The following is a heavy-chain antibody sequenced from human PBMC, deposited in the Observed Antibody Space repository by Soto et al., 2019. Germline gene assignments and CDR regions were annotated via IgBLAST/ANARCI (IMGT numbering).Heavy chain of an antibody. CDR1: GFTFSSYG. D-gene: IGHD3-22*01. CDR2: IWYDGSNK. CDR3: ARGRYDSSGYVTPYYYYGMDV. Sequence: QVQLAESGGGVVQPGRSLRLSCAASGFTFSSYGMHWVRQAPGKGLEWVAVIWYDGSNKYYADSVKGRFTISRDNSKNTLYLQMNSLRAEDTAVYYCARGRYDSSGYVTPYYYYGMDVWGQGTTVTVSS. J-gene: IGHJ6*02. V-gene: IGHV3-33*01.